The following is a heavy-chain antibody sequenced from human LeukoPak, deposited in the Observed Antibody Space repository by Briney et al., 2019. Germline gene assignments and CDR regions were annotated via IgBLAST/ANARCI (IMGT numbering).Heavy chain of an antibody. J-gene: IGHJ4*02. CDR3: ARGGRGNGVYLDS. Sequence: ASVKVSCKASGYIFTDYYLNWVRQAPGQGLEWMGWINPKSGGTNYAQKFQGGVIMTRDTSINTAYMELTRLTSDDKAIYYCARGGRGNGVYLDSWGQGTLVTVSS. CDR1: GYIFTDYY. D-gene: IGHD1-1*01. CDR2: INPKSGGT. V-gene: IGHV1-2*02.